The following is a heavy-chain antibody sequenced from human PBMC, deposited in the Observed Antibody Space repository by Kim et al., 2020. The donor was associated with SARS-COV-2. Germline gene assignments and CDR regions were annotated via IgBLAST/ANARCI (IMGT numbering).Heavy chain of an antibody. CDR2: TYYSGST. CDR3: ARLLVRGVRFTP. Sequence: SETLSLTCTVSGGSISSYYWSWIRQPPGQGLEWIGNTYYSGSTNYNPSLTIRVTISVDTSKNQFSLKLSSVTAADTAVYYCARLLVRGVRFTPWGQGTLV. J-gene: IGHJ1*01. D-gene: IGHD3-10*02. CDR1: GGSISSYY. V-gene: IGHV4-59*08.